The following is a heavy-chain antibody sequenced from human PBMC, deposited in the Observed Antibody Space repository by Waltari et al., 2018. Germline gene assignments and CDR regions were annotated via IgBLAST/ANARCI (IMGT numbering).Heavy chain of an antibody. CDR1: GYTPTELP. CDR2: FDPEDGEA. D-gene: IGHD3-3*01. J-gene: IGHJ4*02. V-gene: IGHV1-24*01. Sequence: QVQPEQSGAEVKKPGASVKVSCKVVGYTPTELPMHWVRQAPGKGLEWMGGFDPEDGEAVFAQKFQGRLTLTEDTPANTAYMELTSLTSEDTAVYYCASGLIIPGRFRLGYWGQGTLVTVSA. CDR3: ASGLIIPGRFRLGY.